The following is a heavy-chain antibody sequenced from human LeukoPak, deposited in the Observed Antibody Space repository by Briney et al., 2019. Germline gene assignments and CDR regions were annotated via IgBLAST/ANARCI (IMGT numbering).Heavy chain of an antibody. CDR3: ARDYYGSGSYYMGYYYGMDV. V-gene: IGHV1-18*01. CDR1: GYTFTSYG. Sequence: GASVKVSCKASGYTFTSYGISWVRQAPGQGLEWMGWISAYNGNTNYAQKLQGRVTMTTDTSTSTAYMELRSLRSDDTAVYYCARDYYGSGSYYMGYYYGMDVWGQGTTVTVSS. D-gene: IGHD3-10*01. J-gene: IGHJ6*02. CDR2: ISAYNGNT.